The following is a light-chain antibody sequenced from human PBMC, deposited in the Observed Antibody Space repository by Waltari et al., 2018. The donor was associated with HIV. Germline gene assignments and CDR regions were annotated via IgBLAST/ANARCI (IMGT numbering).Light chain of an antibody. CDR1: QIIGNAY. J-gene: IGKJ2*01. V-gene: IGKV3-20*01. CDR3: QHCGDASNT. Sequence: EIVLTQSPGTLSLSPGERATLSCRASQIIGNAYLAWYQQKPGQAPRLLISGASSRANGVPDMFSGSGSETDFTLTISRLEPEDFAVYYCQHCGDASNTFGQGTKLEV. CDR2: GAS.